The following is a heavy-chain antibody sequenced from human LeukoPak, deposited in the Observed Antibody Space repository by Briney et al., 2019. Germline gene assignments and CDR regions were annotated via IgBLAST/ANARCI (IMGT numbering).Heavy chain of an antibody. D-gene: IGHD5-18*01. CDR3: ATIRDTAPRYWYFDL. V-gene: IGHV4-59*03. J-gene: IGHJ2*01. CDR2: MYYSGST. CDR1: GDSISSYY. Sequence: PSETLSLTCTVSGDSISSYYWSWIRQPPGKGLEWIGYMYYSGSTSYNPSLKSRVTMSVDTSKNQFSLKLSSVTAADTAVYYCATIRDTAPRYWYFDLWGRGTLVIVSS.